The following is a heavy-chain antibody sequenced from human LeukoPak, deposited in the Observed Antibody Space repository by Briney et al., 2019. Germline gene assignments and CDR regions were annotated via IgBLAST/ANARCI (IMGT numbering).Heavy chain of an antibody. J-gene: IGHJ5*02. CDR1: GGSFSGYY. CDR3: AREIAVARYNWFDP. V-gene: IGHV4-34*01. Sequence: KTSETLSLTCAVYGGSFSGYYWTWIRQPPGKGLEWIGEINHSGSTNYNPSLKSRVTISVDTSKNQFSLRLSSVTAADTAVYYCAREIAVARYNWFDPWGQGTLVTVSS. D-gene: IGHD6-19*01. CDR2: INHSGST.